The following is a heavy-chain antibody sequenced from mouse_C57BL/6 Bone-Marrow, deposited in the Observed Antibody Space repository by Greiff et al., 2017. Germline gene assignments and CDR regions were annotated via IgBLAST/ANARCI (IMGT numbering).Heavy chain of an antibody. V-gene: IGHV1-64*01. CDR1: GYTFTSYW. Sequence: QLQQPGAELVKPGASVKLSCKASGYTFTSYWMHWVKQRPGQGLEWIGMIHPNSGSTNYNEKFKSKATLTVDKSSSTAYMQLSSLTSEDSAVYYCARGNRRGTRAMDYWGQGTSVTVSS. D-gene: IGHD2-14*01. J-gene: IGHJ4*01. CDR2: IHPNSGST. CDR3: ARGNRRGTRAMDY.